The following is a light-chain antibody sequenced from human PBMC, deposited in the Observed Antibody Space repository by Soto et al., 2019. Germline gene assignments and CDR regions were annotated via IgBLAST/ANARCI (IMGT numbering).Light chain of an antibody. Sequence: IVMTQSPATLSVSPGERATLSCRASESVSNKLAWYQRRPGQAPRLLIYGASTRASGIPDRFSGSGSGTDFSLTISSLQPEDIATYYCQQYDNLPLTFGPGTKVDIK. CDR1: ESVSNK. CDR2: GAS. J-gene: IGKJ3*01. CDR3: QQYDNLPLT. V-gene: IGKV3-15*01.